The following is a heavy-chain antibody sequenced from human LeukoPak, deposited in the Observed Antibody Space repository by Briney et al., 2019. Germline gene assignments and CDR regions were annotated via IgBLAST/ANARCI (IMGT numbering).Heavy chain of an antibody. J-gene: IGHJ3*02. CDR3: AKYLEYQLLFAFDI. V-gene: IGHV3-30*02. CDR1: GFTFSSYG. D-gene: IGHD2-2*01. CDR2: IRYDGSNK. Sequence: PGGSLRLSCAASGFTFSSYGMDWVRQAPGKGLEWVAFIRYDGSNKYYADSVKGRFTISRDNSKNTLYLQMNSLRAEDTAVYYCAKYLEYQLLFAFDIWGQGTMVTVSS.